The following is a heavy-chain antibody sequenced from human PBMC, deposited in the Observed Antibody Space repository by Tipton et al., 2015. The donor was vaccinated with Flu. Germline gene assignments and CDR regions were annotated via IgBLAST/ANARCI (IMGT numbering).Heavy chain of an antibody. J-gene: IGHJ6*02. V-gene: IGHV4-59*12. D-gene: IGHD6-19*01. Sequence: TLSLTCTVSGGSISSYYWSWIRQPPGKGLEWIGYIYYSGSTNYNPSLKSRVTISVDTSKNQFSLKLSSVTAADTAVYYCARVRLSPPGGGWYSYYYYGMDVWGQGTTVTVSS. CDR3: ARVRLSPPGGGWYSYYYYGMDV. CDR1: GGSISSYY. CDR2: IYYSGST.